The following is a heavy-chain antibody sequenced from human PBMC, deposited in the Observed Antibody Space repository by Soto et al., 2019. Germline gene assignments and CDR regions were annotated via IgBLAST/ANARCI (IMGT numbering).Heavy chain of an antibody. D-gene: IGHD3-3*01. CDR1: GFTFSSYA. J-gene: IGHJ4*02. CDR3: AREMEYYFDY. Sequence: QVQLVESGGGVVQPGRSLRLSCAASGFTFSSYAMHWVRQAPGKGLEWVAVISYDGSNKYYADSVKGRFTISRDNSKNPLYLQMNSLRAEDTAVYYCAREMEYYFDYWGQGTLVTVSS. CDR2: ISYDGSNK. V-gene: IGHV3-30-3*01.